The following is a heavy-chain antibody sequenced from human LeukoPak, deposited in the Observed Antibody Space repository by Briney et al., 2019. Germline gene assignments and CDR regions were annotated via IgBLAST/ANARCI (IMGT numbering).Heavy chain of an antibody. CDR2: INHSGST. V-gene: IGHV4-34*01. J-gene: IGHJ6*03. CDR1: GGSFSGYY. D-gene: IGHD6-19*01. Sequence: SETLSLTCAVYGGSFSGYYWSWIRQPPGKGLEWIGEINHSGSTNYNPSLKSRVTISVDTSKNQFSLKLSSVTAADTAVYYCARGSSGWYVKPGHYYYYYYMDVWGKGTTVTVSS. CDR3: ARGSSGWYVKPGHYYYYYYMDV.